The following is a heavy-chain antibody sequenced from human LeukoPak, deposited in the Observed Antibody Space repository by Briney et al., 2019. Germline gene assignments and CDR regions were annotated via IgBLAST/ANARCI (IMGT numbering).Heavy chain of an antibody. D-gene: IGHD2-21*02. Sequence: GASVKVSCEASGYTFTSYGISWVRQAPGQGLEWMGWISAYNGNTNYAQKLQGRVTMTTDTSTSTAYMELRSLRSDDTAVYYCARNHFVGDYHYYYYMDVWGKGTTVTISS. V-gene: IGHV1-18*01. CDR2: ISAYNGNT. J-gene: IGHJ6*03. CDR1: GYTFTSYG. CDR3: ARNHFVGDYHYYYYMDV.